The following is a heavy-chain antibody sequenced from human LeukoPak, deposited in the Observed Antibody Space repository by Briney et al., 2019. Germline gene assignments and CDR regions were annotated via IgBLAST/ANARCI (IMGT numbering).Heavy chain of an antibody. CDR3: ARSAYQWELPYYFDY. V-gene: IGHV3-30*03. D-gene: IGHD1-26*01. Sequence: PGGSLRLSCAASGFTFSSYGMHWVRQAPGKGLEWVAVISYDGSNKYYADSVKGRFTISRDNSKNTLYLQMNSLRAEDTAVYYCARSAYQWELPYYFDYWGQGTLVTVSS. CDR2: ISYDGSNK. J-gene: IGHJ4*02. CDR1: GFTFSSYG.